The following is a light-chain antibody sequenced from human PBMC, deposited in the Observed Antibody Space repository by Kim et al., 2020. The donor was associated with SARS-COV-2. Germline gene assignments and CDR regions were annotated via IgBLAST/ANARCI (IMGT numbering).Light chain of an antibody. CDR1: SNKVGSQG. CDR3: TAWDSSLSAPVV. J-gene: IGLJ2*01. V-gene: IGLV10-54*01. CDR2: RNK. Sequence: QTATVTGTGNSNKVGSQGAAGQQEHQGHPAKLLAYRNKNRPAGISERLSASRSGNTASLTITGLQPEDEDDYYCTAWDSSLSAPVVFGGGTRRTVL.